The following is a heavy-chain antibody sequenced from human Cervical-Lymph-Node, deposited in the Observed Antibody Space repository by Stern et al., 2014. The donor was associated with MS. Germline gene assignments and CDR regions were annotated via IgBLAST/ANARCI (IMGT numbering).Heavy chain of an antibody. J-gene: IGHJ4*02. CDR1: GGSISSRY. CDR2: ISPSGDT. V-gene: IGHV4-59*08. Sequence: VQLVESGPGLVKPSETLSLTCAVSGGSISSRYWGWIRQPPGKGLEWIGLISPSGDTKYNPSLKRRATISIKPSQNQISLNWTSVTAADTAVYYCARLSTAVDFWGQGTLVTVSS. CDR3: ARLSTAVDF.